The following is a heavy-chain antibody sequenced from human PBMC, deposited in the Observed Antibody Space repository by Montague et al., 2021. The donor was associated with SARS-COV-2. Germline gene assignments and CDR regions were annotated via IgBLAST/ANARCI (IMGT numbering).Heavy chain of an antibody. Sequence: QSGAEVKKPGESLRISCKGSGYSFTSYWISWVRQMPGKGLEWMGRIDPSDSYTNYSPSFQGHVTISADKSISTAYLQWSSLKASDTAMYYCARWDPQTCLHQGPIGLPPGTLLQEHLWG. J-gene: IGHJ6*01. D-gene: IGHD1-26*01. CDR1: GYSFTSYW. CDR3: ARWDPQTCLHQGPIGLPPGTLLQEHL. V-gene: IGHV5-10-1*01. CDR2: IDPSDSYT.